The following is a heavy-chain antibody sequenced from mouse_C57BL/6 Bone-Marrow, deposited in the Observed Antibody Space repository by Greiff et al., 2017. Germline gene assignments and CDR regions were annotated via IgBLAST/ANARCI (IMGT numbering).Heavy chain of an antibody. CDR3: ARGLLAGYFDV. CDR1: GYTFTSYW. V-gene: IGHV1-69*01. Sequence: QVQLQQPGAELVMPGASVKLSCKASGYTFTSYWMHWVKQRPGQGLEWIGEIDPSDSYTNYNQKFTGKSTLTVDKSSSTAYMQLSSLTSEDSAVYYCARGLLAGYFDVWGTGTTVTVSS. J-gene: IGHJ1*03. CDR2: IDPSDSYT. D-gene: IGHD1-1*01.